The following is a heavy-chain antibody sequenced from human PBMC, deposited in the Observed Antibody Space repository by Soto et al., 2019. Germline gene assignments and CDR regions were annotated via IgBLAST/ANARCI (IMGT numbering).Heavy chain of an antibody. J-gene: IGHJ6*02. Sequence: QVVLVQSGDEVKEPGASVRVSCKASGYTFTTYGIAWVRQAPGQGPEWMGWISVYNGNTNSAEKVRGRLTMTTDRSTNPAYMDLGSLGSDDTAVYYCARCRDFGSGYSRGGMDVWGQGTTVTVSS. CDR2: ISVYNGNT. CDR1: GYTFTTYG. V-gene: IGHV1-18*01. D-gene: IGHD3-3*01. CDR3: ARCRDFGSGYSRGGMDV.